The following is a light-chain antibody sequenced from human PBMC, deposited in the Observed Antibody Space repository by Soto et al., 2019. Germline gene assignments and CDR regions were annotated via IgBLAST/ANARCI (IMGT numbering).Light chain of an antibody. J-gene: IGKJ1*01. V-gene: IGKV3-15*01. CDR2: GAS. Sequence: EMVMTQSPATLSVSPGERATLSCRASQSINNRLAWYQQKLGQAPRLLIYGASTRATGIPARFSGSGSGTEFTLTISSLQSEDFAVYYCQQYDNWPPTFGQGTKVEIK. CDR1: QSINNR. CDR3: QQYDNWPPT.